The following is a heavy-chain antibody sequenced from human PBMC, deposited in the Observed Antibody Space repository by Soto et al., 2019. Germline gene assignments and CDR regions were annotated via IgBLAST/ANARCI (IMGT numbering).Heavy chain of an antibody. V-gene: IGHV1-8*01. J-gene: IGHJ5*02. D-gene: IGHD1-20*01. CDR2: MNPNTGNT. CDR1: GYTFTSYD. Sequence: ASVKVSCKASGYTFTSYDINWVRQATGQGLEWMGWMNPNTGNTGYAQKFQGRVTMTRNTSISTAYMELSSLRSEDTAVYYCARGRAITGTMPSWGQGTLVTVSS. CDR3: ARGRAITGTMPS.